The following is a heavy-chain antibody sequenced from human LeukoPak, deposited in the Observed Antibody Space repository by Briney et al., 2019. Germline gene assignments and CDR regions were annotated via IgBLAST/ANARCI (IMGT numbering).Heavy chain of an antibody. Sequence: GGSLRLSCAASGFTFSSYDMHWVRQATGKCLEWVSAIGTDGDTFYPGSVKGRFTISRDNAENSLYLQMNSLRAEDTAVYYCARIGVDAFDIWGQGTMVTVSS. CDR3: ARIGVDAFDI. CDR2: IGTDGDT. V-gene: IGHV3-13*01. J-gene: IGHJ3*02. CDR1: GFTFSSYD.